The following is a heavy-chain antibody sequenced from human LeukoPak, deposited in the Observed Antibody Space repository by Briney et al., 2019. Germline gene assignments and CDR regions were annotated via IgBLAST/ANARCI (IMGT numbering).Heavy chain of an antibody. CDR2: INPNSGNT. CDR1: GYTFTGYD. CDR3: ARGHDFDY. J-gene: IGHJ4*02. Sequence: ASVKVSCKASGYTFTGYDINWVRQATGQGLEWVGWINPNSGNTGYAQKFQGRATMTRNTSITTAYMELSSLRSEDTAIYYCARGHDFDYWGQGTLVTVSS. V-gene: IGHV1-8*01.